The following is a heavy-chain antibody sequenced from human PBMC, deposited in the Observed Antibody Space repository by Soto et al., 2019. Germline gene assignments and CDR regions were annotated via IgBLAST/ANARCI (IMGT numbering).Heavy chain of an antibody. CDR3: ARASYGDYFDY. Sequence: TSETLSLTCAVSGGSISSGGYSWSWIRQPPGKGLEWIGYIYHSGSTYYNPSLKSRVTISVDRSKNQFSLKLSSVTAADTAVYYCARASYGDYFDYWGQGTLVTVSS. D-gene: IGHD4-17*01. CDR2: IYHSGST. CDR1: GGSISSGGYS. V-gene: IGHV4-30-2*01. J-gene: IGHJ4*02.